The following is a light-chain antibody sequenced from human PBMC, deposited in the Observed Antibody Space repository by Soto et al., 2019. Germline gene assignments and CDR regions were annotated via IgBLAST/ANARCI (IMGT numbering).Light chain of an antibody. CDR3: SSFTITTTLYV. Sequence: QSALTQPASVSGSPGQSITISCTGTNSDVGGYNYVSWYQQHPGKAPKLMIYEVNNRPSGVSNRFSGSKSGNTASLTISGLQDEDEADYYCSSFTITTTLYVFGTGTKVTVL. CDR1: NSDVGGYNY. J-gene: IGLJ1*01. CDR2: EVN. V-gene: IGLV2-14*01.